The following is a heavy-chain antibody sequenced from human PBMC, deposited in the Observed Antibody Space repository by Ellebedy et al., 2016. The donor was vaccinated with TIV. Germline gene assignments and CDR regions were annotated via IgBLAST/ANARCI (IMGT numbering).Heavy chain of an antibody. D-gene: IGHD1-20*01. J-gene: IGHJ6*02. CDR2: INPSSDGT. Sequence: ASVKVSCKASGYPFTTYYVHWVRQVPGQGLQWMGIINPSSDGTSYAQKFQGRLTVTRDTSTSTVYMELNGLRSEDTAVYFCARDLTGTTDYDGMDVWGQGTTVTVSS. V-gene: IGHV1-46*01. CDR1: GYPFTTYY. CDR3: ARDLTGTTDYDGMDV.